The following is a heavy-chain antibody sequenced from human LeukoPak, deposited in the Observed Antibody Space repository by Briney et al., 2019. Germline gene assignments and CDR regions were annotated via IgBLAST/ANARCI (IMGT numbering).Heavy chain of an antibody. J-gene: IGHJ4*02. CDR3: ARVGAWDLQRVFEY. CDR2: IKQDGAEK. Sequence: GGSLRLSCAASGFRFGDYWMTWARHIPGKGLEWVASIKQDGAEKHYAESVEGRFIIPRDNAKNSLFLEMDSLKVEDTAVYYCARVGAWDLQRVFEYWGQGTLVTVSS. D-gene: IGHD1-26*01. V-gene: IGHV3-7*01. CDR1: GFRFGDYW.